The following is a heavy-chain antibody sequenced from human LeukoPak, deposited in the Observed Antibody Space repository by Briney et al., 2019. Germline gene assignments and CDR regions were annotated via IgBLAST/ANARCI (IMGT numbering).Heavy chain of an antibody. V-gene: IGHV4-39*01. CDR3: AGHMHVGLRVSRLGWFDP. D-gene: IGHD3-9*01. CDR2: IYYSGST. Sequence: PSETLSLTCTVSGGSISSSSYYWGWIRQPPGKGLEWIGSIYYSGSTYFNPSLKSRVTTSVDTPKNQFSLRLSSVTAADTAVYYCAGHMHVGLRVSRLGWFDPWGQGTLVTVSS. J-gene: IGHJ5*02. CDR1: GGSISSSSYY.